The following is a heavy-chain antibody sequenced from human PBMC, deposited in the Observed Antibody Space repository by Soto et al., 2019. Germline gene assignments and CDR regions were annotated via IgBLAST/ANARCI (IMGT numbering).Heavy chain of an antibody. Sequence: SETLYLTCAVYGGSFSGYYWSWIRQPPGKGLEWIGEINHSGSTNYNPSLKSRVTISVDTSKNQFSLKLSSVTAADTAVYYCARLPGVWFGESTPYYYGMDVXGQGTTVTVSS. CDR1: GGSFSGYY. CDR2: INHSGST. D-gene: IGHD3-10*01. CDR3: ARLPGVWFGESTPYYYGMDV. V-gene: IGHV4-34*01. J-gene: IGHJ6*02.